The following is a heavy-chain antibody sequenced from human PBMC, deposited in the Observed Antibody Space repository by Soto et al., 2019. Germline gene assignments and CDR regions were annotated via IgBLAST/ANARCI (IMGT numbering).Heavy chain of an antibody. V-gene: IGHV3-30*02. CDR2: IGFAGNNK. Sequence: PGGSLRLSCVASGFPFDSYGIHWVRRAPGKGLEWVATIGFAGNNKYYADSVKGRFTISRDNSKNTLYLQMNSLRAEDTAVYYCAKGRGYCTSTSCYVGSDYWGQGTLVTVSS. D-gene: IGHD2-2*01. CDR1: GFPFDSYG. CDR3: AKGRGYCTSTSCYVGSDY. J-gene: IGHJ4*02.